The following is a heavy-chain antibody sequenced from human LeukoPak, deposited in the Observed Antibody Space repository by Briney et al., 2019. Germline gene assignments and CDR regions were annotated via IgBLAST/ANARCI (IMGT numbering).Heavy chain of an antibody. V-gene: IGHV4-39*07. Sequence: SETLSLTCTVSGGSISSYYWGWIRQPPGKGLEWIGSIYYSGSTYYNPSLKSRVTISVDTSKNQFSLKLSSVTAADTAVYYCARDRPPNSGWFDPWGQGTLVTVSS. CDR2: IYYSGST. J-gene: IGHJ5*02. D-gene: IGHD7-27*01. CDR3: ARDRPPNSGWFDP. CDR1: GGSISSYY.